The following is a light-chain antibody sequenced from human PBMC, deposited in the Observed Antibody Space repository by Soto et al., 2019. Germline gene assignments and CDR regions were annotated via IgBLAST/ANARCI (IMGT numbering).Light chain of an antibody. Sequence: SYELTQPPSVSVAPGKTARITCGGDNIGSRSVQWYQQKPGQAPVLAIYYDRERPSGIPERFSGSNSGNTDTLTISRVEDGDEADYHCQVWDSTSDHAGLFGGGTKLTVL. CDR3: QVWDSTSDHAGL. V-gene: IGLV3-21*04. CDR1: NIGSRS. J-gene: IGLJ2*01. CDR2: YDR.